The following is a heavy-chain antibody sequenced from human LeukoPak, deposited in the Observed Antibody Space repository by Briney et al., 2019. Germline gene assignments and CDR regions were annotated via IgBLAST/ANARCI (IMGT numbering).Heavy chain of an antibody. J-gene: IGHJ4*02. D-gene: IGHD6-13*01. V-gene: IGHV4-59*11. CDR2: IYYSGST. Sequence: PSETLSLTCTVSGGSISSHYWSWIRQPPGKGLEWVGDIYYSGSTNYSPSLKSPVTISVDTSKNQFSLKPSSVTAADTAVYYPARFFSSSWYDYWGQGTLVTVSS. CDR1: GGSISSHY. CDR3: ARFFSSSWYDY.